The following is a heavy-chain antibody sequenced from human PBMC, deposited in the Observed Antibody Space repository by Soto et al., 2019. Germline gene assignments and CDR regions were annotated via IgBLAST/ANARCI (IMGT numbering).Heavy chain of an antibody. CDR1: GDSVSSNDAV. J-gene: IGHJ5*02. CDR2: TYYRSIWQT. Sequence: QVQLQQSGPGLVKPSQTLSLTCAISGDSVSSNDAVWNWIRQSPSRGLEWLGRTYYRSIWQTEYAVSVNGPXPXNXHASKPQFSLKLNSVTPEDTAMYYCARIVGNSWLDHWGQGTLVTVSA. D-gene: IGHD3-16*02. V-gene: IGHV6-1*01. CDR3: ARIVGNSWLDH.